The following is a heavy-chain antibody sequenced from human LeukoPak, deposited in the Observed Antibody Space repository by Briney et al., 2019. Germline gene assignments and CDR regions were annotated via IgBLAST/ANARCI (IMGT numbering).Heavy chain of an antibody. CDR3: AKGDSGYFLDL. Sequence: GGSLRLSCAASGLSFSSFAMSWVRQGPARGLEWVSSIRGNGETFYADSVKGRFTLSSDSSRNTVFLQMNSLRAEDTALYYCAKGDSGYFLDLWGQGTLVTVSS. J-gene: IGHJ5*02. CDR2: IRGNGET. CDR1: GLSFSSFA. V-gene: IGHV3-23*01. D-gene: IGHD3-22*01.